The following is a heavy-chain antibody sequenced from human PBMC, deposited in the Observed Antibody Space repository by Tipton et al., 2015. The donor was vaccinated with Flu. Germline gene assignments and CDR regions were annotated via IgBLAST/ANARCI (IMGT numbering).Heavy chain of an antibody. D-gene: IGHD3-22*01. CDR1: GFSFSRYW. CDR2: IKQGGSET. Sequence: SLRLSCAASGFSFSRYWMNWVRQAPGKGLEWVANIKQGGSETYYADSARGRFTISRDNTKNSLYLQMNSLGAEDTAVYYCARMSSDSDAFDVWGLGTMVIVSS. J-gene: IGHJ3*01. CDR3: ARMSSDSDAFDV. V-gene: IGHV3-7*01.